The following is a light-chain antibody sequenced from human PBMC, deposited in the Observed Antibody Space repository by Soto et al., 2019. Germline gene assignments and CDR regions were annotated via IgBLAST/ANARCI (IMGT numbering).Light chain of an antibody. J-gene: IGKJ1*01. CDR1: QSISSW. CDR2: KAS. Sequence: DIQMTQAPSTLSASLGDRVTITCRAIQSISSWLAWYQQKPGKAPKLLIYKASSLESGVPSRFSGSGSGTEFTLTISSLQPDDFATYYCQQYNSYSVTFGQGTKVDIK. V-gene: IGKV1-5*03. CDR3: QQYNSYSVT.